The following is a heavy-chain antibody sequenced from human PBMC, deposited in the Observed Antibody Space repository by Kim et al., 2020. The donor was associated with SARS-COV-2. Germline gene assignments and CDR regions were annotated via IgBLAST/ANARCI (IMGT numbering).Heavy chain of an antibody. V-gene: IGHV3-33*01. Sequence: GGSLRLSCAASGFTFSSYGMHWVRQAPGKGLEWVAVIWYDGSNKYYADSVKGRFTISRDNSKNTLYLQMNSLRAEDTAVYYCARDFQFSSSSGDYWGQGTLVNVPS. D-gene: IGHD6-6*01. J-gene: IGHJ4*02. CDR1: GFTFSSYG. CDR3: ARDFQFSSSSGDY. CDR2: IWYDGSNK.